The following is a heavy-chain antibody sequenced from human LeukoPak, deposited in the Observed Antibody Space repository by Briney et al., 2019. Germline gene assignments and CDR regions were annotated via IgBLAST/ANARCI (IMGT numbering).Heavy chain of an antibody. CDR3: AKDTLMDYGDSPLDY. CDR2: ISWNSGSI. D-gene: IGHD4-17*01. Sequence: GRSLRLSCAASGVTFDDYAIHWVRQAPGKGLEWVSGISWNSGSIGYADSVKGRFTISRDNAKNSLYLQMNSLRAEDTALYYCAKDTLMDYGDSPLDYWGQGTLVTVSS. J-gene: IGHJ4*02. V-gene: IGHV3-9*01. CDR1: GVTFDDYA.